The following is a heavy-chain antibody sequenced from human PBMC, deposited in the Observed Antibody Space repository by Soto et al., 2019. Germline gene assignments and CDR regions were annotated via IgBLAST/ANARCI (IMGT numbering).Heavy chain of an antibody. CDR3: ARDLVLVHCSSTSCSSV. V-gene: IGHV3-30-3*01. CDR2: ISYDGSNK. J-gene: IGHJ6*02. D-gene: IGHD2-2*01. CDR1: GFTFSSYA. Sequence: GGSLRLSYAASGFTFSSYAMHWVRQAPGKGLEWVAVISYDGSNKYYADSVKGRFTISRDNSKNTLYLQMNSLRAEDTAVYYCARDLVLVHCSSTSCSSVWGQGTTVTVSS.